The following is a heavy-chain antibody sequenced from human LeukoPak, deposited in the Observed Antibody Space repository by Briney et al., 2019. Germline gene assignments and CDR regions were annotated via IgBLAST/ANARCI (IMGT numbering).Heavy chain of an antibody. Sequence: ASVKVSCKASGYTFTSYDINWVRQATGQGLEWMGWMNPNSGNTCYAQKFQGRVTMTRNTSISTAYMELSSLKSEDTAVYYCARGGYDILTGYPYFDYWGQGTLVTVCS. V-gene: IGHV1-8*01. CDR3: ARGGYDILTGYPYFDY. J-gene: IGHJ4*02. D-gene: IGHD3-9*01. CDR1: GYTFTSYD. CDR2: MNPNSGNT.